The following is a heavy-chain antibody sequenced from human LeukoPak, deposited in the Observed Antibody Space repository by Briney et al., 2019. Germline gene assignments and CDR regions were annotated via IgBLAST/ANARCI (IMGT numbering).Heavy chain of an antibody. Sequence: QPGGSLRLSCAASGFTFSSYRMNWVRQAPGKGLEWVSYISSSNSTIYCADSVKGRFTISRDNAKNSLYLQMNSLRAEDTAVYYCARSRPSSHIVVVVGASRVAFDIWGQGTMVTVSS. CDR1: GFTFSSYR. CDR2: ISSSNSTI. D-gene: IGHD2-21*01. V-gene: IGHV3-48*04. J-gene: IGHJ3*02. CDR3: ARSRPSSHIVVVVGASRVAFDI.